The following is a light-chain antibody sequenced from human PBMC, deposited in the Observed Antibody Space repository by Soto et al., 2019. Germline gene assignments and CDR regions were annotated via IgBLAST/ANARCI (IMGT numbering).Light chain of an antibody. CDR1: SSNIGAGYD. J-gene: IGLJ3*02. CDR3: QSYDSSLSAGV. CDR2: DNN. V-gene: IGLV1-40*01. Sequence: QSVLTQPPSVSGAPGQRVTISCTGSSSNIGAGYDVHWYQQLPGTAPKLLIYDNNDRPTGVPDRFSGSKSGTSASLAITGLQAEVEADYYCQSYDSSLSAGVFGGGTKVTVL.